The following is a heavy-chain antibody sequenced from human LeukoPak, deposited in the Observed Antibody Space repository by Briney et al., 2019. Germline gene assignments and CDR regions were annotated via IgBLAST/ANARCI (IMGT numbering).Heavy chain of an antibody. J-gene: IGHJ3*02. CDR3: ARALLEWLGLAFDI. V-gene: IGHV3-7*01. Sequence: PGGSLRLSCAASGFTFSSYWMSWVRQAPGKGLEWVANIKQDGSEKYYVHSVKGRFTISRDNAKNSLYLQMNSLRAEDTAVYYCARALLEWLGLAFDIWGQGTMVTVSS. D-gene: IGHD3-3*01. CDR1: GFTFSSYW. CDR2: IKQDGSEK.